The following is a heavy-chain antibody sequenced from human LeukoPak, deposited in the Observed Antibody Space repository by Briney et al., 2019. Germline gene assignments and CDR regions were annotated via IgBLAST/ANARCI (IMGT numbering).Heavy chain of an antibody. CDR2: ISADNGNT. V-gene: IGHV1-18*01. D-gene: IGHD3-10*01. J-gene: IGHJ4*02. CDR1: GYTFTSYG. Sequence: ASVKVSCKASGYTFTSYGISWVRQAPGQGLEWMGWISADNGNTDYAQKLQGRVTMTTDTSTSTAYMDLRSLRSDDTAVYYCARDGYYSDLGSYYTPFDYWGQGTLITVSS. CDR3: ARDGYYSDLGSYYTPFDY.